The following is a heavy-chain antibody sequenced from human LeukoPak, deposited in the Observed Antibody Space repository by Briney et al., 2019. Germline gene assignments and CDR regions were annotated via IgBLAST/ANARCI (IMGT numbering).Heavy chain of an antibody. CDR2: IVVGSGNT. CDR3: ARAERMSGYCSGGSCYSIFDP. D-gene: IGHD2-15*01. V-gene: IGHV1-58*02. J-gene: IGHJ5*02. CDR1: GFTFTSSA. Sequence: SVKVSCKASGFTFTSSAMQWVRQARGQRLEWIGWIVVGSGNTNYAQKFQERVTITRDMSTSTAYMELSSLRSEDTAVYYCARAERMSGYCSGGSCYSIFDPWGQGTLVTVSS.